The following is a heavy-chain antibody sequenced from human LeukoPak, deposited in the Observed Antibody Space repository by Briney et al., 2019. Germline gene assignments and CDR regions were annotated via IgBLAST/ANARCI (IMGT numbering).Heavy chain of an antibody. CDR2: IRYDGSNK. D-gene: IGHD6-6*01. J-gene: IGHJ4*02. CDR1: GFTFSSYW. Sequence: GGSLRLSCAASGFTFSSYWMSWVRQAPGKGLEWVALIRYDGSNKYYADSVKGRFTISRDNSKNTLYLQMNSLRAEDTAVYYCAKDPSSSTPYYFDYWGQGTLVTVSS. CDR3: AKDPSSSTPYYFDY. V-gene: IGHV3-30*02.